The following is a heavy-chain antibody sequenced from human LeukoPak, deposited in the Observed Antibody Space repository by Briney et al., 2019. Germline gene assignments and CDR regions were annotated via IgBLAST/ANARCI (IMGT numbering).Heavy chain of an antibody. CDR3: ASQPGRYFDGLLPPSWFDP. J-gene: IGHJ5*02. D-gene: IGHD3-9*01. CDR1: GGSFSGYY. Sequence: SETLSLTCAVYGGSFSGYYWSWIRQPPGKGLEWIGEINHSGSTNYNPSLKSRVTISVDTSKNQFSLKLSSVTAADTAVYYCASQPGRYFDGLLPPSWFDPWGQEPWSPSPQ. V-gene: IGHV4-34*01. CDR2: INHSGST.